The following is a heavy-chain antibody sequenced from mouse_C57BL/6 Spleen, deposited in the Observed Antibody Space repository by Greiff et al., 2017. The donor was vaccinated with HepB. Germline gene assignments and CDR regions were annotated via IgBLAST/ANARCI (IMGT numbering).Heavy chain of an antibody. D-gene: IGHD2-4*01. CDR3: ARGGLYDYDLNYAMDY. CDR2: ISNGGGST. Sequence: EVQGVESGGGLVQPGGSLKLSCAASGFTFSDYYMYWVRQTPEKRLEWVAYISNGGGSTYYPDTVKGRFTISRDNAKNTLYLKMSRLKSEDTAMYYCARGGLYDYDLNYAMDYWGQGTSVTVSS. J-gene: IGHJ4*01. CDR1: GFTFSDYY. V-gene: IGHV5-12*01.